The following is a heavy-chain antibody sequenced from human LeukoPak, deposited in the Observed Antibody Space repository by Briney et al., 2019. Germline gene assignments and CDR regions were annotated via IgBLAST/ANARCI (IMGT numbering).Heavy chain of an antibody. V-gene: IGHV1-18*01. D-gene: IGHD5-18*01. CDR2: ISAYNGNT. Sequence: ASVKVSCKASGYTFTSYGISWVRQAPGQGLEWMGWISAYNGNTNYAQKLQGRVTMTTDTSTNTAYMELRSLRSDDTAVYYCAILLRGYSYGYPPFAYWGQGTLVTVSS. J-gene: IGHJ4*02. CDR1: GYTFTSYG. CDR3: AILLRGYSYGYPPFAY.